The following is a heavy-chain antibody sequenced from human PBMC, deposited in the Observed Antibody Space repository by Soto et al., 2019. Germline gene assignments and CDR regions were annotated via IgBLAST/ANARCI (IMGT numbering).Heavy chain of an antibody. J-gene: IGHJ3*02. CDR1: GFTFSSYA. Sequence: GGSLILSCAASGFTFSSYAMSWVRQAPGKGLEWVSAISGSGGSTYYADSVKGRFTISRDNSKNTLYLQMNSLRAEDTAVYYCAKDQVDIVVVVAATQSAFDIWGQGTMVTVSS. CDR3: AKDQVDIVVVVAATQSAFDI. CDR2: ISGSGGST. D-gene: IGHD2-15*01. V-gene: IGHV3-23*01.